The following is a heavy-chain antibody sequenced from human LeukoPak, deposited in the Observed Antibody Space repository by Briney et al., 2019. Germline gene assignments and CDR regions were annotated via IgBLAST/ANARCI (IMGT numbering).Heavy chain of an antibody. CDR2: INPNSGGT. V-gene: IGHV1-2*02. D-gene: IGHD3-3*01. CDR3: ARAVYYDFWSGYADY. CDR1: GYTLTELS. J-gene: IGHJ4*02. Sequence: ASVKVSCKVSGYTLTELSMHWVRQAPGKGLEWMGWINPNSGGTNYAQKFQGRVTMTRDTSISTAYMELSRLRSDDTAVYYCARAVYYDFWSGYADYWGQGTLVTVSS.